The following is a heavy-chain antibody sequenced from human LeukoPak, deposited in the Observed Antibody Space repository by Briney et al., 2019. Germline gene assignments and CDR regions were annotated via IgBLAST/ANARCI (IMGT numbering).Heavy chain of an antibody. V-gene: IGHV1-69*04. D-gene: IGHD6-13*01. J-gene: IGHJ5*02. CDR3: ARDSPTGYSSSWYTGWFDP. CDR1: GGTFSSYA. CDR2: IIPILGIA. Sequence: SVKVSCKASGGTFSSYAISWVRQAPGQGLEWMGRIIPILGIANYAQKFQGGVTITADKSTSTAYMELSSLRSEDTAVYYCARDSPTGYSSSWYTGWFDPWGQGTLVTVSS.